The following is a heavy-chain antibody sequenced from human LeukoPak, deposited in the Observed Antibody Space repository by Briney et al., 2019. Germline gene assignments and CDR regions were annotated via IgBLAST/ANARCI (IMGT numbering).Heavy chain of an antibody. J-gene: IGHJ4*02. D-gene: IGHD2-15*01. V-gene: IGHV1-24*01. CDR2: FDPEDGET. Sequence: ASVKVSCKVSGYTLTELSMHWVRQAPGKGLEWMGGFDPEDGETIYAQKFQGRVTMTEDTSTDTAYMELSSLRSEDTAVYYCATLDKYCSGGSCYYPFDWGQGTLVTVSS. CDR3: ATLDKYCSGGSCYYPFD. CDR1: GYTLTELS.